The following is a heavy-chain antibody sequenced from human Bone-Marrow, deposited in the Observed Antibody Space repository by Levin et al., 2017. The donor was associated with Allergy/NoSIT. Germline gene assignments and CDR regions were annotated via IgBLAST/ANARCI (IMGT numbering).Heavy chain of an antibody. CDR1: GYTFSTYD. J-gene: IGHJ6*02. V-gene: IGHV1-8*01. CDR3: ARAVRNQLVSDV. D-gene: IGHD2-2*01. Sequence: GESLKISCKASGYTFSTYDITRVRQATGQGLEWVGWMNPNSGNTGYAQRFQGRVTMTRDTSISTAYMELSSLTSEDTAVYYCARAVRNQLVSDVWGQGTTVSVS. CDR2: MNPNSGNT.